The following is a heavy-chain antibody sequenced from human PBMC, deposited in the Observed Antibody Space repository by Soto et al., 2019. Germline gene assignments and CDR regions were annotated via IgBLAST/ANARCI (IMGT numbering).Heavy chain of an antibody. Sequence: PSETLSLTCAVSNYSISSGFYWGWIRQPPGKGLEWIGNIYHSGSTYHNPSLKSRVTISVDTSKNQFSLKLRSVTAADTAVYYCARAFYGDYADYYYVMDVWGQGTTVTVSS. CDR1: NYSISSGFY. D-gene: IGHD4-17*01. V-gene: IGHV4-38-2*01. J-gene: IGHJ6*02. CDR2: IYHSGST. CDR3: ARAFYGDYADYYYVMDV.